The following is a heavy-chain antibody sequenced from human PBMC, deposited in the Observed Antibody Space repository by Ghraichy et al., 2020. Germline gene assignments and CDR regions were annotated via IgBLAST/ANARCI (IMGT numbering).Heavy chain of an antibody. V-gene: IGHV3-11*01. CDR2: ISSSGSTI. CDR1: GFTFSDYY. D-gene: IGHD3-10*01. Sequence: GGSLRLSCAASGFTFSDYYMSWIRQAPGKGLEWVSYISSSGSTIYYADSVKGRFTISRDNAKNSLYLQMNSLRAEDTAVYYCASGNRFGELSGAFDIWGQGTMVTVSS. CDR3: ASGNRFGELSGAFDI. J-gene: IGHJ3*02.